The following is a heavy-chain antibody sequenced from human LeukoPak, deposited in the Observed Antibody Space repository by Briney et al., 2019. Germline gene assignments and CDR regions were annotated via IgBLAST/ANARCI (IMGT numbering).Heavy chain of an antibody. D-gene: IGHD5-18*01. CDR1: GFTFSSYP. CDR2: ISDSGDST. V-gene: IGHV3-23*01. J-gene: IGHJ4*02. Sequence: GGSLRLSCAASGFTFSSYPMSWVRQAPGKGLEWVSAISDSGDSTYYAATVKGRFTISRDNSKNTVYLQMNSLRAEDTAIYYCAKECAVHGYTYGFDYWGQGTLVSVSS. CDR3: AKECAVHGYTYGFDY.